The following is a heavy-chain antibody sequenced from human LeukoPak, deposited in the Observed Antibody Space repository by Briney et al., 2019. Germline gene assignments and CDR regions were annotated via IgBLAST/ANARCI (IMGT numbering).Heavy chain of an antibody. V-gene: IGHV4-31*03. D-gene: IGHD6-13*01. Sequence: SQTLSLTCTVSGGSISSGGYYWSWIRQHPGKGLEWIGYIYYSGSTYYNPSLKSRVTISVDTSKNQFSLKLSSVTAADTAVYYCARDSSSFPRPTLSVGYFQHWGQGTLVTVSS. CDR1: GGSISSGGYY. CDR2: IYYSGST. CDR3: ARDSSSFPRPTLSVGYFQH. J-gene: IGHJ1*01.